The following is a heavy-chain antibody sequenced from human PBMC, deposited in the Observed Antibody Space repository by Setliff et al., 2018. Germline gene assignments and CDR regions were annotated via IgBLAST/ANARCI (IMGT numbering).Heavy chain of an antibody. J-gene: IGHJ3*02. CDR3: ARDASASDGRNAFDI. D-gene: IGHD1-26*01. CDR2: IYFGGNT. CDR1: GGSISDNGYF. Sequence: SETLSLTCTAPGGSISDNGYFWGWVRQPPGKGLEWIGNIYFGGNTYFNPSFKSRVTMSIDTSNSQFSLKLSSVTAADTAIYYCARDASASDGRNAFDIWGKGTMVTVSS. V-gene: IGHV4-39*07.